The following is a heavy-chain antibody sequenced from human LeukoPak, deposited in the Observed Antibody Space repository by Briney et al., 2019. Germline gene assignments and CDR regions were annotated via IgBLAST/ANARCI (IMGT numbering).Heavy chain of an antibody. CDR2: IYTSGST. D-gene: IGHD2-2*01. CDR1: GGSISSGSYY. Sequence: SETLSLTCTVSGGSISSGSYYWSWIRQPAGKGLEWIGRIYTSGSTNYNPSLKSRVTISVDTSKNQFSLKLSSVTAADTAVYYCARDGGEYCSSTSCSLGPWGQGTLVTVSS. J-gene: IGHJ5*02. CDR3: ARDGGEYCSSTSCSLGP. V-gene: IGHV4-61*02.